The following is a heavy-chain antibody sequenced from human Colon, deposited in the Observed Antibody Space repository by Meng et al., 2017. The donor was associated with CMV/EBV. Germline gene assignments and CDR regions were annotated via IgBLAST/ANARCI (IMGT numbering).Heavy chain of an antibody. CDR3: AKGSSEFLYYGMDV. Sequence: GESLKISCAASGFTFRNHAMSWVRQAPGKGLEWVSVIYAGGRSTYFADSVKGRFIIYRDDSKNTLYMEMNSLRAEDTAVYYCAKGSSEFLYYGMDVWGQGTTVTVSS. D-gene: IGHD3-10*01. CDR2: IYAGGRST. J-gene: IGHJ6*02. CDR1: GFTFRNHA. V-gene: IGHV3-23*03.